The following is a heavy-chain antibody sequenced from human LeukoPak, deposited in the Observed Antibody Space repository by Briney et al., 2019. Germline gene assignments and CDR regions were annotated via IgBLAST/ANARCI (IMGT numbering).Heavy chain of an antibody. D-gene: IGHD4-17*01. CDR1: GGTISSYY. CDR3: ARGTVTTSMKAFDI. J-gene: IGHJ3*02. V-gene: IGHV4-59*08. CDR2: IYYSGSP. Sequence: SGTLSLTCTVSGGTISSYYWSWIRQPPGKGLEWIGYIYYSGSPNYIPSLKSRVTISVDTSKKQSSLKLSSVTAADTAVYYCARGTVTTSMKAFDIWGQGTMVTVSS.